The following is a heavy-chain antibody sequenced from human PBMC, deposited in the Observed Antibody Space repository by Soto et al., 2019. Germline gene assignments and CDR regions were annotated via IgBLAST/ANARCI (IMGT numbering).Heavy chain of an antibody. D-gene: IGHD3-16*01. CDR2: IIPIFGTA. J-gene: IGHJ4*02. V-gene: IGHV1-69*12. Sequence: QVQLVQSGAEVKKPGSSVKVSCKASGGTFSSYAISWVRQAPGQGLEWMGGIIPIFGTANYAQKFQGRVTITADESTSTAYMELSSLRSEDTAVYYCASFGARPIGFYGGGSPIDYWGQGTLVTVSS. CDR1: GGTFSSYA. CDR3: ASFGARPIGFYGGGSPIDY.